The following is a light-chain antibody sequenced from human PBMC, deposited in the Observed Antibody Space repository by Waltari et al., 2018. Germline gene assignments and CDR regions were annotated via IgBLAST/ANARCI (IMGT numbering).Light chain of an antibody. J-gene: IGKJ3*01. Sequence: DIQMTQSPSTLSAFVGDRVTITCRDSQSISSWLAWYQQKPGKAPKLLIYKASSLEGGVPSRFSGSGSGTEFTLTISSLQPDDFATYYCQQYNSYPFTFGPGTEVDIK. CDR1: QSISSW. V-gene: IGKV1-5*03. CDR3: QQYNSYPFT. CDR2: KAS.